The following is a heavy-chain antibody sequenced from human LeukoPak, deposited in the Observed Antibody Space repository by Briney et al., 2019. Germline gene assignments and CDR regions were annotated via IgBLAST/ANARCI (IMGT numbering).Heavy chain of an antibody. CDR3: ARDYSYAEY. D-gene: IGHD5-18*01. CDR2: ISSSSTTI. CDR1: GFTFSSYS. J-gene: IGHJ4*02. Sequence: GGSLRLSCAASGFTFSSYSMNWVRRAPGKGLEWVSYISSSSTTIYYADSVKGRFTISRDNAKNSLYLQMNSLRAEDTAVYYCARDYSYAEYWGQGTLVTVSP. V-gene: IGHV3-48*01.